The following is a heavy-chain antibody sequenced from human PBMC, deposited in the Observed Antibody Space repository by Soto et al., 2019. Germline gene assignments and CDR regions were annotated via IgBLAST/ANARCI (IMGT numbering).Heavy chain of an antibody. CDR2: ISYDGTNK. V-gene: IGHV3-30-3*01. CDR3: AIAETAGFGMTTASHYYGMDV. J-gene: IGHJ6*02. D-gene: IGHD3-3*01. Sequence: LVESGGGVVQPGRSLRLSCAASGFTFSGYALHWVRQTPGKGLEWMAVISYDGTNKYYAGSVEGRFTISRDNSRNTLYLQMNSLRPEDTAIYYCAIAETAGFGMTTASHYYGMDVWCQGTTVTVSS. CDR1: GFTFSGYA.